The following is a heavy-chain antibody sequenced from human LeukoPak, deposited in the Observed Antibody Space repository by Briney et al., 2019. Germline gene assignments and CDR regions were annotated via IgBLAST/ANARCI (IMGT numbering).Heavy chain of an antibody. J-gene: IGHJ4*02. CDR1: GGSISSYY. CDR3: ATQARGWYYFDY. V-gene: IGHV4-59*01. CDR2: IYYSGST. Sequence: SETLSLTCTVSGGSISSYYWSWIRQPPGKGLEWIGYIYYSGSTNYNPSLESRVTISVDTSKNQFSLKLSSVTAADTAVYYCATQARGWYYFDYWGQGTLVTVSS. D-gene: IGHD6-19*01.